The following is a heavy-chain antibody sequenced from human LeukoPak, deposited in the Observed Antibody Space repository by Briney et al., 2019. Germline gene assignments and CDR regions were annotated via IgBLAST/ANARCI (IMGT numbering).Heavy chain of an antibody. D-gene: IGHD3-22*01. CDR1: GFTFSSYG. Sequence: GGSLRLPCAASGFTFSSYGMHWVRQAPGKGLEWVAVISYDGSNKYYADSVKGRFTISRDNSKNTLYLQMNSLRAEDTAVYYCAKDLRYYDSSGYLDYWAREPWSPSPQ. CDR3: AKDLRYYDSSGYLDY. J-gene: IGHJ4*02. CDR2: ISYDGSNK. V-gene: IGHV3-30*18.